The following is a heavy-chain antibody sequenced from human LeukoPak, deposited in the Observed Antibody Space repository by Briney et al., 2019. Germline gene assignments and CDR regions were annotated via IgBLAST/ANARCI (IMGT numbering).Heavy chain of an antibody. V-gene: IGHV3-7*01. CDR3: TRGVYAFDI. CDR2: MKPDGSEI. Sequence: QTGGSLRLSCAASGFIFVDYWVTWVRQAPGKGLEWVAYMKPDGSEIYYVDSVKGRFTISRDNTKNLLYLQMNSLRAEDTATYYCTRGVYAFDIWGQGTMVTVSS. CDR1: GFIFVDYW. J-gene: IGHJ3*02.